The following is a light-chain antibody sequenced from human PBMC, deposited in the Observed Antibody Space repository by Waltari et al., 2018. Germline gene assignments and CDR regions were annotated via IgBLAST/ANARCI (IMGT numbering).Light chain of an antibody. J-gene: IGKJ2*01. V-gene: IGKV3-20*01. CDR1: QSVSTSF. CDR2: GAS. Sequence: EIVLTQSPDTLSLSPGERATLSCRASQSVSTSFLAWYQQKPGQAPRLLLYGASNRATGIPDRFSGRGSATDFTLTISRLEPEDFAVYYCQQYFSSPPYTFGQGTKLEIK. CDR3: QQYFSSPPYT.